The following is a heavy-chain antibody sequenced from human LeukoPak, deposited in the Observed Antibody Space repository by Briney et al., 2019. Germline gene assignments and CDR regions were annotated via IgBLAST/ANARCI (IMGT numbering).Heavy chain of an antibody. CDR2: IYYSGST. CDR3: GGDGLYCSGGVCYSNWFDP. J-gene: IGHJ5*02. Sequence: SESLSLTCTVSGCSISSYYWSWIRQPPGKGLEWVGYIYYSGSTNYNPSPKNRVTITVNTSKNKFSLKLSTGTAADTPVYYCGGDGLYCSGGVCYSNWFDPWGQGTLVTVSS. V-gene: IGHV4-59*01. CDR1: GCSISSYY. D-gene: IGHD2-15*01.